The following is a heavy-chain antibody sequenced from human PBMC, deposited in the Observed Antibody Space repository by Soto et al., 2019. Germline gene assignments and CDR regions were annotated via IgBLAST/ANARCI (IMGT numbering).Heavy chain of an antibody. CDR3: TRLGASSKGGP. CDR1: VCTFSDYG. V-gene: IGHV3-49*03. J-gene: IGHJ5*02. CDR2: VRRKANGGTT. D-gene: IGHD3-10*01. Sequence: SLRLSCTASVCTFSDYGMSCSRHAPGKGLEWLGFVRRKANGGTTEYAASVKGRFTISRDDSKSVAYLQMDSLKTDDTAVYYCTRLGASSKGGPWGQGTLVTVSS.